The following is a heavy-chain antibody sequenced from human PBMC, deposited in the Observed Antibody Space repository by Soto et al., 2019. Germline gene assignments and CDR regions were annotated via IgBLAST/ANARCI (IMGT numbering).Heavy chain of an antibody. V-gene: IGHV3-23*01. CDR3: TQDGGSRDWLTVN. CDR2: ITGGGDNT. J-gene: IGHJ4*02. CDR1: GFTFTSYA. Sequence: EVQLLESGGDLVQPGGSLRLSCAASGFTFTSYAMSWFRQAPGKGLEWVSAITGGGDNTYYADSVKGRFPISRDNSKNTLYLQMNSLRAEDTAFYYCTQDGGSRDWLTVNWGQGTLVTVSS. D-gene: IGHD3-9*01.